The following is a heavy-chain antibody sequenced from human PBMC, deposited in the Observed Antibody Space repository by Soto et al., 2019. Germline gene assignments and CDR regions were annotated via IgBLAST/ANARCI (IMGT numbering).Heavy chain of an antibody. V-gene: IGHV3-15*07. CDR1: PFVFTNDW. J-gene: IGHJ5*02. D-gene: IGHD6-13*01. Sequence: EVQLVESGGGLVKPGGSLRLSCAGSPFVFTNDWMNWVRQAPGKGLEWVGHVKRKSEGESTAYAAYVKGRFSISRDDSTNMAYLQMNSLETEDTAVYYCTTGYGSPWYSWGQGTLVTVS. CDR2: VKRKSEGEST. CDR3: TTGYGSPWYS.